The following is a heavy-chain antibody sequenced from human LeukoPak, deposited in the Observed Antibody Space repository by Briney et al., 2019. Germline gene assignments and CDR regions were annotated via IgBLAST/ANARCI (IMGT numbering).Heavy chain of an antibody. J-gene: IGHJ4*02. V-gene: IGHV3-33*01. Sequence: GGSLRLSCAASGFTFSSYGMHWVRQAPGKRLGWVAVIWYDGSNKYYADSVKGRFTISRDNSKNTLYLQMNSLRAEDTAVYYCARDGSSGWYDYWGQGTLVTVSS. CDR1: GFTFSSYG. CDR3: ARDGSSGWYDY. D-gene: IGHD6-19*01. CDR2: IWYDGSNK.